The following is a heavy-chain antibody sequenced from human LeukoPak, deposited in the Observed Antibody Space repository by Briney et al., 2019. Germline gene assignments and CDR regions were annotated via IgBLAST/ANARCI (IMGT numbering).Heavy chain of an antibody. J-gene: IGHJ4*02. V-gene: IGHV3-23*01. CDR1: GFTFSSYA. D-gene: IGHD4-17*01. Sequence: PGGSLRLSCAASGFTFSSYAMSWVRQAPGKGLEWVSAISGSGGSTYYADSVKGRFTISRDNSKNTLYLQMNSLRAEDTAVYYCARDKTVTIHGYYFGYWGQGTLVTVSS. CDR2: ISGSGGST. CDR3: ARDKTVTIHGYYFGY.